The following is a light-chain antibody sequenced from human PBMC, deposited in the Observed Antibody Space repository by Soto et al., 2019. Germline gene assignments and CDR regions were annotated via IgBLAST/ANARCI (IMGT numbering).Light chain of an antibody. CDR3: LQDYIYPWT. CDR2: AAS. J-gene: IGKJ1*01. CDR1: QGISSY. Sequence: QMNQSPSFLSASVRDRVTITCRASQGISSYLAWYQQKPGKAPKLLIYAASTLQSGVSSRFSGSGSGTDFTLTISSLQPEDFATYYCLQDYIYPWTFGQGTKVDIK. V-gene: IGKV1-6*01.